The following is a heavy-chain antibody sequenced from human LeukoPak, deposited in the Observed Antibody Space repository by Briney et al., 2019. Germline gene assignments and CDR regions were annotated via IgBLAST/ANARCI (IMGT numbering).Heavy chain of an antibody. CDR3: AHRDRYYSSGKPSYYFDF. CDR2: NSWTDDK. J-gene: IGHJ4*02. Sequence: SGPTLVNPTQTLTLTCTISGFSLSTSGVGVGWIRQPPGKALEWLALNSWTDDKHYSPSLKSRLTITKDTSKNQVVLTMTNMDPVDTATYYCAHRDRYYSSGKPSYYFDFWGQGTLVTVSS. V-gene: IGHV2-5*01. CDR1: GFSLSTSGVG. D-gene: IGHD3-10*01.